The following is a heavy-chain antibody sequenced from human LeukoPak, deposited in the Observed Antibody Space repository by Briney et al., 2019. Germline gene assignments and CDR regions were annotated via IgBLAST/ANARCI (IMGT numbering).Heavy chain of an antibody. Sequence: GASVKVSCKASGYTFTGYYMHWVRQAPGQGLEWMGWINPNSGGTNYAQKFQGRVTMTRDTSISTAYMELSRLRSDDTAVYYCARFNRGVRGNWFDPWGQGTLVTVSS. CDR1: GYTFTGYY. CDR2: INPNSGGT. D-gene: IGHD1-26*01. V-gene: IGHV1-2*02. CDR3: ARFNRGVRGNWFDP. J-gene: IGHJ5*02.